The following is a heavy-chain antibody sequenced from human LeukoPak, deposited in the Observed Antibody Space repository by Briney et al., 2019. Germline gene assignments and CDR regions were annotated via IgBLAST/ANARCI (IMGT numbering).Heavy chain of an antibody. CDR3: AKDPIGITGTPWFDY. Sequence: GSLRLSCAASGFTFSSYAMSWVRQAPGKGLEWVSAISGSGGSTYYADSVKGRFTISRDNSKNTLYLQMNSPRAEDTAVYYCAKDPIGITGTPWFDYWGQGTLVTASS. CDR1: GFTFSSYA. D-gene: IGHD1-7*01. CDR2: ISGSGGST. J-gene: IGHJ4*02. V-gene: IGHV3-23*01.